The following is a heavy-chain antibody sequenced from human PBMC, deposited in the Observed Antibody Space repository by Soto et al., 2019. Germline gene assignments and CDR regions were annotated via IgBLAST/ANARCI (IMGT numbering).Heavy chain of an antibody. V-gene: IGHV4-59*01. CDR2: IYYSGST. J-gene: IGHJ6*03. CDR3: ARGVGDGNYYYYYMDV. Sequence: PSETLSLTCTVSGGSISSYYWSWIRQPPGKGLEWIGYIYYSGSTNYNPSLKSRVTISVDTSKNQFSLKLSSVTAADTAVYYCARGVGDGNYYYYYMDVWGKGTTVTVSS. CDR1: GGSISSYY.